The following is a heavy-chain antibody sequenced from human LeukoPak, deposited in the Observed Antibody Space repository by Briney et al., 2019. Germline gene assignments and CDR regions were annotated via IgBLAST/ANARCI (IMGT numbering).Heavy chain of an antibody. J-gene: IGHJ3*02. D-gene: IGHD3-10*01. Sequence: GESLKISCKGSGYSFTSYWIGWVRQMPGKGLEWMGIIYPGDSDTRYSPSFQGQVTISADKSISTAYLRWSSLKASDTAMYYCARQGVGSGSYYHDAFDIWGQGTMVTVSS. CDR2: IYPGDSDT. V-gene: IGHV5-51*01. CDR1: GYSFTSYW. CDR3: ARQGVGSGSYYHDAFDI.